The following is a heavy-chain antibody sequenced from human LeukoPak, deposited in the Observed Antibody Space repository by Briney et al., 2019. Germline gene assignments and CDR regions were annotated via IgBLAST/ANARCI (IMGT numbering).Heavy chain of an antibody. V-gene: IGHV3-7*03. CDR2: IKQDGSAK. J-gene: IGHJ4*02. CDR1: GFTFNRYW. CDR3: ARASGSYFPYVFDY. D-gene: IGHD1-26*01. Sequence: GGSLRLSCAASGFTFNRYWMSWVRQAPGKELQWVANIKQDGSAKYYVDSVKGRFTISRDNAKNSLYLQMNSLRAEDTALYYCARASGSYFPYVFDYWGQGTLVTVSS.